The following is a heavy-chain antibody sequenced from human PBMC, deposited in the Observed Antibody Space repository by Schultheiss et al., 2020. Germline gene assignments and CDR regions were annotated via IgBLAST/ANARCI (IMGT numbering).Heavy chain of an antibody. CDR1: GGSISSDGYY. V-gene: IGHV4-31*03. CDR2: IYYSGRT. D-gene: IGHD5-24*01. J-gene: IGHJ5*02. Sequence: SETLSLTCTVSGGSISSDGYYWSWIRQYPGRGLEWIGYIYYSGRTYYNPSLKSRVTMSVDTSKNQFSLKLSSVTASDTAVYYCARGGWLQPFDPWGQGNLVTVSS. CDR3: ARGGWLQPFDP.